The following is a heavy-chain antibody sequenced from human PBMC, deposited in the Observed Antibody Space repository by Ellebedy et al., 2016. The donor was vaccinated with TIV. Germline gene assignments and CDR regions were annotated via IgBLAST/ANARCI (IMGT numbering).Heavy chain of an antibody. J-gene: IGHJ4*02. CDR1: GFTLSSYA. D-gene: IGHD6-19*01. V-gene: IGHV3-23*01. CDR2: ISNTGTRT. Sequence: PGGSLRLSCAASGFTLSSYAMSWVRQAPGKGLEWVSTISNTGTRTYYANSVEGLFIISRYISKRTLYLQMNSLRAEDTAVFYCAKGRGGGSDSSAPRYYFDSWGLGTLVTVSS. CDR3: AKGRGGGSDSSAPRYYFDS.